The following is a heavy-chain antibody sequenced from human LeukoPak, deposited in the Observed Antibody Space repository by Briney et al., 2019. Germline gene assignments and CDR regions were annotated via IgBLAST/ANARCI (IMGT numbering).Heavy chain of an antibody. CDR1: GGSISSYY. J-gene: IGHJ4*02. CDR3: ARGPGIAAAGFDY. Sequence: SGTLSLTCTVSGGSISSYYWSWIRQPPGKGLEWIGYIYYSGSTNYNPSLKSRVTISVDTSKNQFSLKLSSVTAADTAVYYCARGPGIAAAGFDYWGQGTLVTVSS. CDR2: IYYSGST. D-gene: IGHD6-13*01. V-gene: IGHV4-59*01.